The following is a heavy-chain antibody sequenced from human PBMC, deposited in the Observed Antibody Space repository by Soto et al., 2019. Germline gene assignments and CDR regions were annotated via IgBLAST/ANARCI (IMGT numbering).Heavy chain of an antibody. J-gene: IGHJ4*02. Sequence: QVQLVQSGAEVKRPGTSVKVSCKVSGYTFTNYGINWVRQAPGQGLEWVGWFNPANRNTNYAQKFQDRVSMTTDTSTNTAYMELRGLRSDDTAVYYGARVRFGDPFDVWGQGTLVTVSS. D-gene: IGHD2-21*02. CDR1: GYTFTNYG. V-gene: IGHV1-18*01. CDR3: ARVRFGDPFDV. CDR2: FNPANRNT.